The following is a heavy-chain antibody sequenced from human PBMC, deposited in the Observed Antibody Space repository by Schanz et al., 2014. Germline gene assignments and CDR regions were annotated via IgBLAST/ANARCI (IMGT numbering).Heavy chain of an antibody. V-gene: IGHV3-13*01. Sequence: VQLVESGGGVVQPGRSLRLSCAASGFTLSNSDMHWVRQGTGKGLEWVSTIGYLGDTYYPDSVKGRFTVSRDSGQNSLYRQMNSLRAGDTAVYYCARGTDWNLHYWGQGALVTVSS. D-gene: IGHD1-1*01. CDR1: GFTLSNSD. J-gene: IGHJ4*02. CDR3: ARGTDWNLHY. CDR2: IGYLGDT.